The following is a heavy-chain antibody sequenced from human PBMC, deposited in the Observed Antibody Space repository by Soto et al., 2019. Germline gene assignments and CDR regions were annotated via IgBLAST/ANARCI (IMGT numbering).Heavy chain of an antibody. D-gene: IGHD1-1*01. V-gene: IGHV4-4*07. CDR1: GASISSFY. CDR2: IYATGTT. Sequence: LXLACTVSGASISSFYWSWIRKSAGEGVEWIGRIYATGTTDYNPSLKSRVMMSVDTSKKQFSQTLRSVTAADTDLYYCVRDGTKTLRDWFDPWGQGITVTVSS. CDR3: VRDGTKTLRDWFDP. J-gene: IGHJ5*02.